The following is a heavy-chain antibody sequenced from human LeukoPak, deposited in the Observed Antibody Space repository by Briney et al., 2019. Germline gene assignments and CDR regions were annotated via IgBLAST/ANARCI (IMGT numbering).Heavy chain of an antibody. CDR3: ARDVSGLYYFDY. J-gene: IGHJ4*02. D-gene: IGHD2-15*01. Sequence: GGSLRLSCAASGFSISNYEMNWVRQAPGKGLEWVSYISSSGSTTYYADSVKGRFTISRDNAKNSLYLQMNSLRAEDTAVYYCARDVSGLYYFDYWGQGTLVTVSS. CDR2: ISSSGSTT. CDR1: GFSISNYE. V-gene: IGHV3-48*03.